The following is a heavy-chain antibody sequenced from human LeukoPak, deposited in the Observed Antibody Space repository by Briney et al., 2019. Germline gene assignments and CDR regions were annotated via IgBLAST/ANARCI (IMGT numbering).Heavy chain of an antibody. Sequence: GGSLRLSCAASGFTFDDYAMHWVRQAPGKGLEWVSLISWDGGSTYYADSVKGRFTISRDNSKNSLYLQMNSLRAEDTALYYCAKDTDCSGGSCYSDGYYYYYGMDVWGQGTTVTVSS. CDR2: ISWDGGST. CDR3: AKDTDCSGGSCYSDGYYYYYGMDV. D-gene: IGHD2-15*01. CDR1: GFTFDDYA. V-gene: IGHV3-43D*03. J-gene: IGHJ6*02.